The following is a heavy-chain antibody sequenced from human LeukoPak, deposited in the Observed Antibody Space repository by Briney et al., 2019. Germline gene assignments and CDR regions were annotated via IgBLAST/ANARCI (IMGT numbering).Heavy chain of an antibody. CDR1: GGAITSGGNY. CDR2: MSDSGNT. V-gene: IGHV4-31*03. D-gene: IGHD1-1*01. Sequence: PSQTLSLTCTVSGGAITSGGNYWSWIRQHPGKGLEWIGYMSDSGNTYYNPSLKSRVTISVDTSKNQFSLKLRSLTAVDTAIYFCARGATTTGDFDYWGCGTLVTVSS. CDR3: ARGATTTGDFDY. J-gene: IGHJ4*01.